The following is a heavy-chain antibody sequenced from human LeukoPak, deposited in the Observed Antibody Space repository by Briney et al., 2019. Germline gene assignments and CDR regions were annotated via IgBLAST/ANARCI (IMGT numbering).Heavy chain of an antibody. CDR1: EYTFNIYD. CDR3: AVHLPGDYLDR. V-gene: IGHV1-8*01. J-gene: IGHJ4*02. Sequence: GDSVRVSCQASEYTFNIYDINWVRQATGQGREWMGWMNPDSGNTGFAQKFQGRVTMTSNTSITTAYMELSSPRSEDTAVYYCAVHLPGDYLDRWGQGTLVTVSS. CDR2: MNPDSGNT.